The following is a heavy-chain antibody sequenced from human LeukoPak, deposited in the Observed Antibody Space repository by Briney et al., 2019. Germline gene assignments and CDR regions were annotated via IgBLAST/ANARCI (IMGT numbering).Heavy chain of an antibody. V-gene: IGHV3-7*01. D-gene: IGHD1-7*01. CDR1: GFIYSNYW. Sequence: GGPLRLSCAASGFIYSNYWVICVREAPGKGLEGLVNIKEDGSESYYVDSVKGLYTISRDHAENSLYLQMNSLRAEDTAVYYCARVGNLYFYYYMDVWGKGTTVTVSS. CDR2: IKEDGSES. CDR3: ARVGNLYFYYYMDV. J-gene: IGHJ6*03.